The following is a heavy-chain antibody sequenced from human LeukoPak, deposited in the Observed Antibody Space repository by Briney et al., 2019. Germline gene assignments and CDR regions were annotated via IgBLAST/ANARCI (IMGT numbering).Heavy chain of an antibody. Sequence: ASVKVSCKASGYTLTSYYLHWVRQAPGQGLEWLGWINLNGGGTLSAQKFQGRVTMTRDASISTAYMELSGLRSDDTAVYYCATRCTNGVCYKAYYMDVWGKGTTVTVSS. D-gene: IGHD2-8*01. J-gene: IGHJ6*03. CDR2: INLNGGGT. CDR1: GYTLTSYY. CDR3: ATRCTNGVCYKAYYMDV. V-gene: IGHV1-2*02.